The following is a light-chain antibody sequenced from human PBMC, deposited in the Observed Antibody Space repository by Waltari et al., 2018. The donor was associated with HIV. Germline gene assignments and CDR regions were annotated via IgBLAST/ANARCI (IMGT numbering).Light chain of an antibody. CDR3: HQYYTTPRT. CDR1: QSVQYSNNNNY. J-gene: IGKJ2*01. Sequence: DTLMTQSPDTLALSLGERSTINCSLTQSVQYSNNNNYLAWYQQKPGQPPKLLIYWASSRQSGVPDRFSGSGSGTDFTLTISSLQAEDVAVCYCHQYYTTPRTFGQGTKLEIK. V-gene: IGKV4-1*01. CDR2: WAS.